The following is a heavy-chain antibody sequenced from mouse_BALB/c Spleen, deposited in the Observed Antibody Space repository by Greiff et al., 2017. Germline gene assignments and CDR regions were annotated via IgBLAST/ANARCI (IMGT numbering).Heavy chain of an antibody. CDR2: IYPGNSDT. V-gene: IGHV1-5*01. CDR3: TREEGLLAWFAY. CDR1: GYTFTSYW. J-gene: IGHJ3*01. Sequence: EVQLQQSGTVLARPGASVKMSCKASGYTFTSYWMHWVKQRPGQGLEWIGAIYPGNSDTSYNQKFKGKAKLTAVTSTSTAYMELSSLTNEDSAVYYCTREEGLLAWFAYWGQGTLVTVSA. D-gene: IGHD2-3*01.